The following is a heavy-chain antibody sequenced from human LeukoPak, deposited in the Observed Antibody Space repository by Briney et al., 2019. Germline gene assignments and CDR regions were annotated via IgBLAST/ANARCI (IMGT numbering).Heavy chain of an antibody. D-gene: IGHD2-2*03. Sequence: GGSLRLSCAASGFTFRSYGMHWVRQAPGKGLEWVAVISHDGSNKYYADSVKGRFTISRDNSKNTLYLQMNSLRAEDTAVYYCAKDGYCSSTSCYIDYYYGMDVWGQGTTDTVSS. CDR1: GFTFRSYG. CDR3: AKDGYCSSTSCYIDYYYGMDV. V-gene: IGHV3-30*18. J-gene: IGHJ6*02. CDR2: ISHDGSNK.